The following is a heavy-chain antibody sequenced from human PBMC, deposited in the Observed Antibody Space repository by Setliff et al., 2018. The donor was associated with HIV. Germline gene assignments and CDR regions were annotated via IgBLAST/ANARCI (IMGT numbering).Heavy chain of an antibody. Sequence: SETLSLTCTVSGGSISSGSYYWSWIRQPAGKGLEWIGRFYTSGSTNYNPSLKSRVTISLDTSKNQFSLRLSSVTAADTAVYYCARGGALADYYYYYMDVWGKGTTVTVSS. CDR3: ARGGALADYYYYYMDV. V-gene: IGHV4-61*02. D-gene: IGHD6-13*01. CDR2: FYTSGST. CDR1: GGSISSGSYY. J-gene: IGHJ6*03.